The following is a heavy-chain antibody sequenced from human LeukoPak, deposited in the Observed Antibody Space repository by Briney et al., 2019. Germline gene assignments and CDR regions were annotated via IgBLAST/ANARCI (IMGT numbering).Heavy chain of an antibody. V-gene: IGHV4-61*02. CDR3: ARVGYDFWSGYSTLYYYYYMDV. J-gene: IGHJ6*03. Sequence: SETLSLTCTVSGGSISSGSYYWSWIRQPAGKGLEWIGRIYTSGSTNYNPSLKSRVTISVDTSKNQFSLKLSSVTAADTAVYYCARVGYDFWSGYSTLYYYYYMDVWGKGTTVTVSS. CDR2: IYTSGST. CDR1: GGSISSGSYY. D-gene: IGHD3-3*01.